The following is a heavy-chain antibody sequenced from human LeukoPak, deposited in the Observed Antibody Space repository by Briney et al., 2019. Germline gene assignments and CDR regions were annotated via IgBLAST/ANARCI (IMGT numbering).Heavy chain of an antibody. CDR2: ISPSGGIT. CDR3: ARFYDYRFDP. D-gene: IGHD3-16*01. CDR1: GFTFSSHG. J-gene: IGHJ5*02. V-gene: IGHV3-23*01. Sequence: GGSLRLSCAASGFTFSSHGMNWVRQAPGKGLEWVSGISPSGGITYYTDSVKGRFTISRDNSKNTRSLQMNSLRAEDTAVYYCARFYDYRFDPWGQGTLVTVSS.